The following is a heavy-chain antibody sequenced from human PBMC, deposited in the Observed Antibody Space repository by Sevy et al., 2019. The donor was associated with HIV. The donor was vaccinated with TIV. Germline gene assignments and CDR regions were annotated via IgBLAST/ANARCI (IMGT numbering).Heavy chain of an antibody. J-gene: IGHJ6*03. CDR1: GYTFTSYD. CDR2: MNPNTGNT. CDR3: AKGPEKPYYYYYMDV. V-gene: IGHV1-8*01. Sequence: PSVKVSCKASGYTFTSYDINWVRQATGQGLEWMGWMNPNTGNTGYAQKFQGRVTMTRNTSISTAYMELSSLRSEDTTVYYCAKGPEKPYYYYYMDVWGKGTTVTVSS.